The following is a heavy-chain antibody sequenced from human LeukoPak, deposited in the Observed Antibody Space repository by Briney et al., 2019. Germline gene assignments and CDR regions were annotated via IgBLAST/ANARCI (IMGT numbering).Heavy chain of an antibody. V-gene: IGHV4-39*01. D-gene: IGHD2-2*01. Sequence: SETLSLTCTVSGGPISSSSYYWGWIRQPPGKGLEWIGSIYYSGSTYYNPSLKSRVTISVDTSKNQFSPKLSSVTAADTAVYYCARSSSTSWNAFDIWGQGTMVTVSS. CDR2: IYYSGST. J-gene: IGHJ3*02. CDR1: GGPISSSSYY. CDR3: ARSSSTSWNAFDI.